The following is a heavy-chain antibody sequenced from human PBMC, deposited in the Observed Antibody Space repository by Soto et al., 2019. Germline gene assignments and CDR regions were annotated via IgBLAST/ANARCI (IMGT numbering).Heavy chain of an antibody. Sequence: GGSLRLSCAASGFTFSSYAMHWVRQAPGKGLEWVAVISYDGSNKYYADSVKGRFTISRDNSKNTLYLQMNSLRAEDTAVYYCARGDYDSSGYLLYYYYGMDVWGQGTTVTVSS. CDR1: GFTFSSYA. J-gene: IGHJ6*02. CDR3: ARGDYDSSGYLLYYYYGMDV. D-gene: IGHD3-22*01. V-gene: IGHV3-30-3*01. CDR2: ISYDGSNK.